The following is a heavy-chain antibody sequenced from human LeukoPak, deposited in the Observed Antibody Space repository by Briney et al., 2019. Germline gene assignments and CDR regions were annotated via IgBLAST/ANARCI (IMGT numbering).Heavy chain of an antibody. D-gene: IGHD3-10*01. CDR3: ASGYYFGSGNYYSALRA. CDR1: GGSISSGSYY. Sequence: PSETLSLTCTVSGGSISSGSYYWTWIRQPAGKGLEWIGRIYTSGSTNYNPSLKSRVTISVDASKNQFSLKLSSVTAADTAVYFCASGYYFGSGNYYSALRAWGQGTLVTVSS. CDR2: IYTSGST. V-gene: IGHV4-61*02. J-gene: IGHJ4*02.